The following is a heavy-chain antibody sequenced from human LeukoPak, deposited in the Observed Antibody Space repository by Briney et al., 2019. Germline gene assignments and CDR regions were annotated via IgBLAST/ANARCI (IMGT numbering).Heavy chain of an antibody. Sequence: PSQTLSLTCTVSGVSISSGGYYWSWVRQHPGKGLEWIGYIYYSGSTFYNPSLESRLTISLDTSTNQFSLKLYTVTSADTAVYYCATTGVGSCSSGHCSLLYGMDVWGQGTTVTVSS. CDR3: ATTGVGSCSSGHCSLLYGMDV. CDR2: IYYSGST. J-gene: IGHJ6*02. V-gene: IGHV4-31*03. D-gene: IGHD2-15*01. CDR1: GVSISSGGYY.